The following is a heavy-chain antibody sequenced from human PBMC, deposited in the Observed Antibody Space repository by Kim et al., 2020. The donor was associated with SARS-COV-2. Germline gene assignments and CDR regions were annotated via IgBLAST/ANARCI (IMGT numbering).Heavy chain of an antibody. D-gene: IGHD3-16*02. CDR1: GFTFSDYY. CDR3: ARVGYDYVWGSYRDYYYYYGMDV. CDR2: ISSSSSYT. Sequence: GGSLRLSCAASGFTFSDYYMSWIRQAPGKGLEWVSYISSSSSYTNYADSVKGRFTISRDNAKNSLYLPMNSLRAEDTAVYYCARVGYDYVWGSYRDYYYYYGMDVWGQGTTVTVSS. V-gene: IGHV3-11*05. J-gene: IGHJ6*02.